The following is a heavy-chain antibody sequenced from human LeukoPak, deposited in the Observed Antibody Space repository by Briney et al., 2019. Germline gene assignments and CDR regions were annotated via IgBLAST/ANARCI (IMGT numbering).Heavy chain of an antibody. CDR1: GINFSNYG. J-gene: IGHJ4*02. CDR2: MWYDGSNR. V-gene: IGHV3-30*02. D-gene: IGHD3-22*01. CDR3: AKAGAMILQHYFDF. Sequence: GGSLRLSCAASGINFSNYGMHWVRQAPGKGLEWVAFMWYDGSNRYYADSVKGRFTIYRDSSKNTLYLQMNSLRPEDTAVYYCAKAGAMILQHYFDFWGQGTLVTVSS.